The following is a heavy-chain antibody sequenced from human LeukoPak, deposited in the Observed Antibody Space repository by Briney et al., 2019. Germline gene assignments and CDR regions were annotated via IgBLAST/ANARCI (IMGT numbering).Heavy chain of an antibody. Sequence: GGSLRLSCAASGFTFSSHSMNWVRQAPGKGLGWVSSIGSSSTFIFYADSVKGRFTISRDNAKNSLYLQMNSLRAEDTAVYYCARAGRCSSTSCGSADAFDIWGQGTMVTVSS. CDR2: IGSSSTFI. D-gene: IGHD2-2*01. CDR1: GFTFSSHS. J-gene: IGHJ3*02. CDR3: ARAGRCSSTSCGSADAFDI. V-gene: IGHV3-21*01.